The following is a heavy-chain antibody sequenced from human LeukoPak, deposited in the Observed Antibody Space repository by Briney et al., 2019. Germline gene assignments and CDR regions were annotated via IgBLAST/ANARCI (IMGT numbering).Heavy chain of an antibody. Sequence: ASVKVSCKASGGTFTSYGISWVRQAPGQGLEWMGWISAYNGNTNYAQKLQGRVTMTTDTSTSTAYMELRSLRSDDTAVYYCARDLFIGSYYDSSGYYYAYFDYWGQGTLVTVSS. V-gene: IGHV1-18*01. CDR3: ARDLFIGSYYDSSGYYYAYFDY. CDR2: ISAYNGNT. J-gene: IGHJ4*02. CDR1: GGTFTSYG. D-gene: IGHD3-22*01.